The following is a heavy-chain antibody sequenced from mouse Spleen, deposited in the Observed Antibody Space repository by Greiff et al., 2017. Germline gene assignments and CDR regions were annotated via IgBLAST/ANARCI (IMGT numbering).Heavy chain of an antibody. V-gene: IGHV2-2*01. J-gene: IGHJ2*01. CDR3: ARNTMITTVSFFDY. Sequence: VMLVESGPGLVQPSQSLSITCTVSGFSLTSYGVHWVRQSPGKGLEWLGVIWSGGSTDYNAAFISRLSISKDNSKSQVFFKMNSLQADDTAIYYCARNTMITTVSFFDYWGQGTTLTVSS. CDR2: IWSGGST. D-gene: IGHD2-4*01. CDR1: GFSLTSYG.